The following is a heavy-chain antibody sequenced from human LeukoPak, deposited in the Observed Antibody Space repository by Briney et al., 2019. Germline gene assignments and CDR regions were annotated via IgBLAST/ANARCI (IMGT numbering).Heavy chain of an antibody. CDR3: ARIPHPSYSFDS. J-gene: IGHJ4*02. CDR2: ISGSGSNT. CDR1: GFTFSSYA. Sequence: GGSLRLSCAASGFTFSSYAMGWVRQAPGKGLEWVSAISGSGSNTYYADSVKGGFTISRDNSKNTLYMQMNSLRAEDTAVYYCARIPHPSYSFDSWGQGTLVPLSS. D-gene: IGHD2-2*02. V-gene: IGHV3-23*01.